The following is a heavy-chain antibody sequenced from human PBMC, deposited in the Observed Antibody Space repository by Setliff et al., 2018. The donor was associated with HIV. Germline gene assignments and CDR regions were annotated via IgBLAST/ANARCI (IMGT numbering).Heavy chain of an antibody. CDR3: ARAPNSPYYSNFWYADY. J-gene: IGHJ4*02. V-gene: IGHV5-51*01. CDR2: LYPGDSDI. Sequence: LKISCKTSGYSFTTYWIGWVRQMPGKGLEWMAILYPGDSDIRYSPSFQSQVTVSADKSIGTAYLQWNSLKASDTALYFCARAPNSPYYSNFWYADYWGQGTLVTVSS. D-gene: IGHD3-22*01. CDR1: GYSFTTYW.